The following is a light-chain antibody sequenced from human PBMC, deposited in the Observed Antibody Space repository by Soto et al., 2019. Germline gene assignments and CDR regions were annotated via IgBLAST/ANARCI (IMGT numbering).Light chain of an antibody. Sequence: DIQMTQSPSSLSASVGDRVTITCRASQSIRYLNWYQKKPGKGPELMIYAASSLQSGVPSRFSGSGSGTDFTLTISSLQPEDYATDYCQQSYSSSAFGQGTRLEIK. J-gene: IGKJ5*01. CDR3: QQSYSSSA. CDR1: QSIRY. V-gene: IGKV1-39*01. CDR2: AAS.